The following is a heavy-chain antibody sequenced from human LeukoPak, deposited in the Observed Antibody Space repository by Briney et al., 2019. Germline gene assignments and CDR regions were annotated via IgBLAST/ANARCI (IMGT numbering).Heavy chain of an antibody. V-gene: IGHV3-23*01. D-gene: IGHD2-15*01. CDR1: GFTFSTYA. CDR3: AKVLLTYCSAASCSNFAY. J-gene: IGHJ4*02. CDR2: ISASASST. Sequence: GGSLRLSCAASGFTFSTYAMSWVRQAPGKGLEWVSTISASASSTYFADSVKARFTISRDNSKNTLYLQMNSLRAEDTAVYYCAKVLLTYCSAASCSNFAYWGQGTPVTVSS.